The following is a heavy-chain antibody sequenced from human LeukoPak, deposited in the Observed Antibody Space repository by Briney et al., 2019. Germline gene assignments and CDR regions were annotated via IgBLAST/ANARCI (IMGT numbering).Heavy chain of an antibody. J-gene: IGHJ3*02. V-gene: IGHV1-2*02. Sequence: ASVKVSCKPSGYTFTDYYIHWVRQAPGQGLEWMGWINPNSGGTYYAQKFQGRVTVTRDTSISTAYMELSRLRSDDTAVYYCAGDQALNIIVGVIVGAFDIWGQGTVVTVSS. D-gene: IGHD3-16*02. CDR1: GYTFTDYY. CDR3: AGDQALNIIVGVIVGAFDI. CDR2: INPNSGGT.